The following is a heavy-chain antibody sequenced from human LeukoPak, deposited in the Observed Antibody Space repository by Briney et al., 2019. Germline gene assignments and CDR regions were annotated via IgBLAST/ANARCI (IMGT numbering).Heavy chain of an antibody. Sequence: SETLSLTCTVSGGSISSYCWSWIRQPPGKGLEWIGYIFYSGSTNYNPSLKSRVTISVDTSKNQFSLNLDSVTAADTAVYYCVRDRELNYWGQGTLVTVSS. D-gene: IGHD3-10*01. CDR2: IFYSGST. CDR1: GGSISSYC. V-gene: IGHV4-59*01. CDR3: VRDRELNY. J-gene: IGHJ4*02.